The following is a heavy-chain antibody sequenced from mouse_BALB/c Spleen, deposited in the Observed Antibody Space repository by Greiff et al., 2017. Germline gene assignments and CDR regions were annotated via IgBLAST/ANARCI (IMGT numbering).Heavy chain of an antibody. D-gene: IGHD1-1*01. CDR2: IWGGGST. CDR1: GFSLTSYG. V-gene: IGHV2-4-1*01. Sequence: VQLQQSGPGLVQPSQSLSITCTVSGFSLTSYGVHWVRQSPGKGLEWLGVIWGGGSTDYNSALKSRLSISKDNSKSQVFLKMNSLQTDDTAMYYCARGITTVVDWYFDVWGAGTTVTVSS. CDR3: ARGITTVVDWYFDV. J-gene: IGHJ1*01.